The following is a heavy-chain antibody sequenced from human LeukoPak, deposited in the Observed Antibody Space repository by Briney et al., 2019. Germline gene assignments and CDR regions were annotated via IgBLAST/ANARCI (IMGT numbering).Heavy chain of an antibody. J-gene: IGHJ4*02. V-gene: IGHV1-2*02. CDR1: GYNFIGYF. Sequence: GASVKVSCKASGYNFIGYFMHWVRQAPGQGLEWMGWINPNSGGTHFAQNFQGRVAMTRDTSISTAYMELSSLTSDDTAVYYCARGGLAVANTPISLDYWGQGTLVTVSS. CDR2: INPNSGGT. D-gene: IGHD6-19*01. CDR3: ARGGLAVANTPISLDY.